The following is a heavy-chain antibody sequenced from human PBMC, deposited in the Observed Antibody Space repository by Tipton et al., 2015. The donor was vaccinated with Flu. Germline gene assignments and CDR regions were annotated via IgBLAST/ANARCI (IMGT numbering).Heavy chain of an antibody. CDR1: GYTFTSYY. CDR3: ATPAAENAFDT. D-gene: IGHD6-13*01. V-gene: IGHV1-46*01. J-gene: IGHJ3*02. CDR2: INPSGGST. Sequence: QLVQSGAEVKKPGASVKVSCKASGYTFTSYYMHWVRQAPGQGLEWMGIINPSGGSTSYAQKFQGRVTMTRDTSTSTVYMELSSLRAEDTAVYYCATPAAENAFDTWGQGTMVTVSS.